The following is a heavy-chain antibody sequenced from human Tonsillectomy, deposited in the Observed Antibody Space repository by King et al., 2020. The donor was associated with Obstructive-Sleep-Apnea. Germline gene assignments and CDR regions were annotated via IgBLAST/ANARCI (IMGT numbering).Heavy chain of an antibody. V-gene: IGHV4-61*01. CDR2: IDYSERT. J-gene: IGHJ3*02. CDR3: TRFSSSNAFDI. Sequence: QLQESGPGLVNPSETLSLTCTVSGGAVSSASYYWTWIRQPPGKGLECIAYIDYSERTNYNPSLKSRVTISVDTSKNQFSLKLSSVTAADTAVYYCTRFSSSNAFDIWGQGTMVTVSS. CDR1: GGAVSSASYY. D-gene: IGHD6-6*01.